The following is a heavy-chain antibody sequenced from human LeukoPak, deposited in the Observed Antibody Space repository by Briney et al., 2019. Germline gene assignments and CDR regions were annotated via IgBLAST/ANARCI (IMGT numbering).Heavy chain of an antibody. Sequence: GGSLRLSCAASGFTFSSYAMHWVRQAPGKGLEWVAVISYDGSNKYYADSVKGRFTISRDKSKNTLYLQMNSLRAEDTAVYYCASQECGGSGGSCYPSEYWGQGTLVTVSS. J-gene: IGHJ4*02. CDR2: ISYDGSNK. D-gene: IGHD2-15*01. V-gene: IGHV3-30-3*01. CDR1: GFTFSSYA. CDR3: ASQECGGSGGSCYPSEY.